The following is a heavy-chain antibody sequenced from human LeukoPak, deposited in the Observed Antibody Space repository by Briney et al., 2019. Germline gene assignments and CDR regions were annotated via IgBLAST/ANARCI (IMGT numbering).Heavy chain of an antibody. V-gene: IGHV3-11*01. J-gene: IGHJ4*02. CDR3: APSDTAMGIKFDY. D-gene: IGHD5-18*01. CDR2: ISSSGSTI. Sequence: GGSLRLSCAASGFTFSDYYMSWIRQAPGKGLEWVSYISSSGSTIYYADSVKGRFTISRDNAKNSLYLQMNSLRAEDTAVYYCAPSDTAMGIKFDYWGQGTLVTVSS. CDR1: GFTFSDYY.